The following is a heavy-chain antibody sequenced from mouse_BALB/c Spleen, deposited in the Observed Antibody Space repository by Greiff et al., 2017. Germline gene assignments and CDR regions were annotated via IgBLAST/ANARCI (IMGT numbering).Heavy chain of an antibody. J-gene: IGHJ2*01. Sequence: EVKLVESGPELVKPGASVKISCKASGYSFTGYFMNWVMQSHGKSLEWIGRINPYNGDTFYNQKFKGKATLTVDKSSSTAHMELRSLASEDSAVYYCTREGYYRYFDYWGQGTTLTVSS. CDR3: TREGYYRYFDY. CDR1: GYSFTGYF. D-gene: IGHD2-3*01. CDR2: INPYNGDT. V-gene: IGHV1-20*02.